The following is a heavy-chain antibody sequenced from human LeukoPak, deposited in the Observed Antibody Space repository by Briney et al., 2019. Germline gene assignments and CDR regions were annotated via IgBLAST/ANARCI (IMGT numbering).Heavy chain of an antibody. J-gene: IGHJ4*02. CDR2: IIPIFGTA. CDR1: GGTFSSYA. D-gene: IGHD2-2*01. V-gene: IGHV1-69*05. CDR3: ARLKAVVVPAAMYSGAGTGYYFDY. Sequence: ASVKVSCKASGGTFSSYAISWVRQAPGQGLEWMGRIIPIFGTANYAQKFQGRVTITTDESTSTAYMELSSLRSEDTAVYYCARLKAVVVPAAMYSGAGTGYYFDYWGQGTLVTVSS.